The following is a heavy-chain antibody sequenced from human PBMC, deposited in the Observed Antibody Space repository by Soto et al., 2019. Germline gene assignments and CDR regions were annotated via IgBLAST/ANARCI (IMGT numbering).Heavy chain of an antibody. J-gene: IGHJ4*02. CDR3: ARDTTDYDSSGPFDY. V-gene: IGHV4-30-4*01. D-gene: IGHD3-22*01. CDR2: IYYSGST. Sequence: QVQLQESGPGLVKPSQTLSLTCTVSGGSISSGDYYWSWIRQPPGKCLEWIGYIYYSGSTYYNPSLKSRVTISVDTSKNQFSLKLSSVTAADTAVYYCARDTTDYDSSGPFDYWGQGTLVTVSS. CDR1: GGSISSGDYY.